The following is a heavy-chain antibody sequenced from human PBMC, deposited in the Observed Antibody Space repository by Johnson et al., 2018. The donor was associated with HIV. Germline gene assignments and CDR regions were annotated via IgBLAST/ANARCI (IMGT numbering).Heavy chain of an antibody. D-gene: IGHD3-22*01. CDR2: VNWNGGST. Sequence: EVQLVESGGGVERPGGSLRLSCVGSGFTFDEYGMSWVRQVPGKGLEWVSGVNWNGGSTGYADSVKGRFTISRDNFKNTLYLQMNSLRVEDTALYYCARGFSDSSGYGYAFDIWGQGTMVTVSS. V-gene: IGHV3-20*04. CDR1: GFTFDEYG. J-gene: IGHJ3*02. CDR3: ARGFSDSSGYGYAFDI.